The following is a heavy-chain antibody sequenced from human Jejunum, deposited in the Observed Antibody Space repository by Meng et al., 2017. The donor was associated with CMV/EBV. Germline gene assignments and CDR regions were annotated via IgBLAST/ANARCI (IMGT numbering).Heavy chain of an antibody. CDR1: GFSFSDYY. Sequence: VQLVESGGGLVKPGGSLRLSCAASGFSFSDYYIHWIRQAPGKGLEWISYLSRTGDIAYADSVKGRFTISRDNAKNSLYLQMNSLRAEDTAVYYCARDDAWAFDYWGQGTLVTVSS. CDR2: LSRTGDI. D-gene: IGHD2-2*01. CDR3: ARDDAWAFDY. V-gene: IGHV3-69-1*02. J-gene: IGHJ4*02.